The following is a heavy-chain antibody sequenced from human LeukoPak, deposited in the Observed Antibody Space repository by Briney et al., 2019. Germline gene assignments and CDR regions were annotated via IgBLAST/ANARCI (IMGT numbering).Heavy chain of an antibody. D-gene: IGHD2-15*01. CDR1: GYTFTRYY. V-gene: IGHV1-46*01. CDR2: INPSGGST. Sequence: ASVTVSCKASGYTFTRYYIHWVRQAPGQGLEWMGIINPSGGSTKYAQKFQGRVTMTRDTSTSTVYMELSSLRSEDTAVYYCARGSESPSSDVLVVAATALDSWGQGTLVAVSS. J-gene: IGHJ4*02. CDR3: ARGSESPSSDVLVVAATALDS.